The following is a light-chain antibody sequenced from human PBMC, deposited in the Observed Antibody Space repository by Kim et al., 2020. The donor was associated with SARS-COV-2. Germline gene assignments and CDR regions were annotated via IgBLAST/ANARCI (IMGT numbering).Light chain of an antibody. J-gene: IGKJ4*01. Sequence: PGERATLSCRASQVLGSYLAWYQHKPGQPPRLLIYSDSNRATGIPDRFTGSGSGTDFTLTIPSLEPGDSAIYYCQQRTNWPRALTFGGGTKV. CDR1: QVLGSY. CDR3: QQRTNWPRALT. CDR2: SDS. V-gene: IGKV3-11*01.